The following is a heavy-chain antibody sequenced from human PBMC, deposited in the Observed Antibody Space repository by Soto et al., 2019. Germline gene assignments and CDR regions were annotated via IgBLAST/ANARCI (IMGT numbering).Heavy chain of an antibody. CDR3: ARDRSSGWYYFDF. CDR1: GGPVSGDDLY. D-gene: IGHD6-19*01. CDR2: VYHTGTT. V-gene: IGHV4-31*02. Sequence: SETLSLTCVVSGGPVSGDDLYWSWIRHLPGKGLEWIANVYHTGTTYYNPSLKSRVSMSVDTSQNQFSLILASVTAADTAVYYCARDRSSGWYYFDFWGQGNLVT. J-gene: IGHJ4*02.